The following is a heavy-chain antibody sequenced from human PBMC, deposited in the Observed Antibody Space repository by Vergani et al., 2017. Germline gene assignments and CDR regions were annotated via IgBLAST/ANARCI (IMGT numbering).Heavy chain of an antibody. Sequence: EVQLVQSGAEVKKPGESLKISCKGSGYSFTSYWSGWVRQMPGKGLEWMGMIYPGDSDTRYSPSFQGQVTISADKSISTAYLQWDSRKASDTAMYYCAGEPDGSGSYYYYGMDVWGQGTTVTVSS. CDR2: IYPGDSDT. J-gene: IGHJ6*02. CDR3: AGEPDGSGSYYYYGMDV. D-gene: IGHD3-10*01. V-gene: IGHV5-51*01. CDR1: GYSFTSYW.